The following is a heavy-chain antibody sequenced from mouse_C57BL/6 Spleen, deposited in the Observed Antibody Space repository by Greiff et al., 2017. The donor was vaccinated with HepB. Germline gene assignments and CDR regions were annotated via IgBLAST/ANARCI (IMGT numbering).Heavy chain of an antibody. Sequence: DVQLVESGGGLVQPGGSLKLSCAASGFTFSDYYMYWVRQTPEKRLEWVAYISNGGGSTYYPDTVKGRFTISRDNAKNTLYLQMSRLKSEDTAMYYCASLRLAYWGQGTLVTVSA. J-gene: IGHJ3*01. D-gene: IGHD1-2*01. CDR3: ASLRLAY. V-gene: IGHV5-12*01. CDR1: GFTFSDYY. CDR2: ISNGGGST.